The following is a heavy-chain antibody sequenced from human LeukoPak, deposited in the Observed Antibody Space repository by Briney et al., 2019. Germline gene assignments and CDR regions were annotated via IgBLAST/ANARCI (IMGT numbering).Heavy chain of an antibody. CDR2: ITNRGSYL. CDR1: GGSFSGYY. Sequence: PSETLSLTCAVYGGSFSGYYWSWIRQPPGKGLEWVSSITNRGSYLYYADSVKGRFTISRDNAKNSLYLQMNSLRAEDTAVYYCARDWGAWELDYWGRGTLVTVSS. J-gene: IGHJ4*02. CDR3: ARDWGAWELDY. V-gene: IGHV3-21*01. D-gene: IGHD1-26*01.